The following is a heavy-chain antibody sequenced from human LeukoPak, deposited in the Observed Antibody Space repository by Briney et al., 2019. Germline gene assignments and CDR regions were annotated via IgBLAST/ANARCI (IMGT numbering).Heavy chain of an antibody. CDR2: IYSGGST. D-gene: IGHD5-12*01. CDR1: GFTVSSNY. J-gene: IGHJ4*02. V-gene: IGHV3-53*01. CDR3: ASSSEYSGNDY. Sequence: GGSLRLSCAASGFTVSSNYMSWVRQAPGKGLEWVSVIYSGGSTYYADSVKGRFTISRDNSKNTLYLQMNSLRAEDTAVYYCASSSEYSGNDYWGQGTLVTVSS.